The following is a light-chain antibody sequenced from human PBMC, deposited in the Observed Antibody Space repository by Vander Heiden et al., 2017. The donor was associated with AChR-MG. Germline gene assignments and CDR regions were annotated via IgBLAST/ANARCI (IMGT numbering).Light chain of an antibody. J-gene: IGLJ3*02. CDR1: SSDVGSYDR. CDR2: AVT. Sequence: VSGSPVRSVTISCTGTSSDVGSYDRVSWYQQPPGTAPKLIIYAVTNRPSGVPDRFSGSKSGNTASLTISGLQAEDEADYYCSSYISSNTWVFGGGTKLTVL. V-gene: IGLV2-18*02. CDR3: SSYISSNTWV.